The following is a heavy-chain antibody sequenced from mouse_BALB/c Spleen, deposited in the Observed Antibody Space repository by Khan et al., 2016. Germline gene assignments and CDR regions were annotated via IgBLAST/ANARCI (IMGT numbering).Heavy chain of an antibody. V-gene: IGHV9-3-1*01. CDR1: GYTFTNYG. CDR3: ARYRYYYGSSSYFDV. D-gene: IGHD1-1*01. CDR2: INTYSGES. J-gene: IGHJ1*01. Sequence: QIQLVQSGPELKRPGKTVKISCKASGYTFTNYGINWVKQAPGKGLKWMGWINTYSGESTYADDFKGRFAFSLETSANTGYLKINNFKNEDTPTYFCARYRYYYGSSSYFDVWGAGTTVTVSS.